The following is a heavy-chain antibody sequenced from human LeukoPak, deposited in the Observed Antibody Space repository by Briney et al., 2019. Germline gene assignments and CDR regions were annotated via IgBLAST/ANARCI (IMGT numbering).Heavy chain of an antibody. Sequence: SVKVSCKASGYTFTSYGISWVRQAPGQGLEWMGGIIPIFGTANYAQKFQGRVTITADESTSTAYMELSSLRSEDTAVYYCASGAAALFDYWGQGTLVTVSS. CDR2: IIPIFGTA. CDR1: GYTFTSYG. J-gene: IGHJ4*02. CDR3: ASGAAALFDY. D-gene: IGHD6-13*01. V-gene: IGHV1-69*13.